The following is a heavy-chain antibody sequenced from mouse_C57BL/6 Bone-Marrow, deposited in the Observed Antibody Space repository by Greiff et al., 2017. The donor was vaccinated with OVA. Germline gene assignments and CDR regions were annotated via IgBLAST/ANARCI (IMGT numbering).Heavy chain of an antibody. V-gene: IGHV1-52*01. D-gene: IGHD1-1*01. Sequence: QVQLQQPGAELVRPGSSVKLSCKASGYTFTSYWMHWVKQRPIQGLEWIGNIDPSDSETHYNQKFKDKATLTVDKSSSTAYMQLSSLTSEDSAVYYCARNGSSDWYFDVWGTGTTVTVSS. CDR2: IDPSDSET. CDR1: GYTFTSYW. CDR3: ARNGSSDWYFDV. J-gene: IGHJ1*03.